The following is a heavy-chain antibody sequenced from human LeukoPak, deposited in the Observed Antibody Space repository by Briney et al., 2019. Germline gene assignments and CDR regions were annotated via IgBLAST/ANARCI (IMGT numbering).Heavy chain of an antibody. CDR2: IIPIFGTA. V-gene: IGHV1-69*13. CDR1: GGTFSSYA. CDR3: AREPGYSYGYGWFDP. Sequence: VASVKVSCKASGGTFSSYAISWVRQAPGQGLEWMGGIIPIFGTANYAQKFQGRVTITADESTSTAYMELSSLRSEDTAVYYCAREPGYSYGYGWFDPWGQGTLVTVSS. D-gene: IGHD5-18*01. J-gene: IGHJ5*02.